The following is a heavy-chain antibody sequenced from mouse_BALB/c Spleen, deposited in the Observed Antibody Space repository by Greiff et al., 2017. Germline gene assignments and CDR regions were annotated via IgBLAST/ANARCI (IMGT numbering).Heavy chain of an antibody. Sequence: EVKVVESGPSLVKPSQTLSLTCSVTGDSITSGYWNWIRKFPGNKLEYMGYISYSGSTYYNPSLKSRISITRDTSKNQYYLQLNSVTTEDTATYYCARRYGYDYAMDYWGQGTSVTVSS. CDR1: GDSITSGY. D-gene: IGHD2-2*01. CDR2: ISYSGST. CDR3: ARRYGYDYAMDY. J-gene: IGHJ4*01. V-gene: IGHV3-8*02.